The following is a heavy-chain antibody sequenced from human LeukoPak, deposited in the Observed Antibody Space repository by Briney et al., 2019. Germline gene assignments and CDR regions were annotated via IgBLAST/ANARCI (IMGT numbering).Heavy chain of an antibody. V-gene: IGHV4-38-2*01. CDR2: IYYSGST. CDR1: GYSISSGYY. Sequence: PSETLSLTCAVSGYSISSGYYWGWIRQPPGKRLEWIGSIYYSGSTHYNPSLKSRVTISVDTSKNQFSLRLSSVTAADTAVYYCARNDSSGYLDYWGQGTLVTVSS. D-gene: IGHD3-22*01. J-gene: IGHJ4*02. CDR3: ARNDSSGYLDY.